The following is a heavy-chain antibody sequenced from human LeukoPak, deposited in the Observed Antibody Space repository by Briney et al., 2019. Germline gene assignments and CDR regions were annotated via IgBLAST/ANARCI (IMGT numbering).Heavy chain of an antibody. CDR2: IYYSGST. V-gene: IGHV4-31*03. D-gene: IGHD2-21*02. CDR1: GGSISSGGYY. J-gene: IGHJ5*02. Sequence: PSQTLSLTCTVSGGSISSGGYYWSWIRQHPGKGLEWIGYIYYSGSTYYNPSLKSRVTISVDTSKNQFSLKLSSVTAADTAVYYCARMTLPEVEPDNWFDPWGQGTLVTVSS. CDR3: ARMTLPEVEPDNWFDP.